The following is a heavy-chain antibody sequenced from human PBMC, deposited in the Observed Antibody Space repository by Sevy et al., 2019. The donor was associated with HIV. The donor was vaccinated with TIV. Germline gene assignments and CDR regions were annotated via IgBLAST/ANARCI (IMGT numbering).Heavy chain of an antibody. Sequence: GGSLRLSCAASGFTVSSNYMSWVRQAPGKGLEWVSVIYSGGSTYYADSVKGRFTISRDNSKNTLYLQMNSLIAEDTAVYYCARASGSRRAFDIWGQGTMVTVSS. V-gene: IGHV3-53*01. CDR2: IYSGGST. D-gene: IGHD1-26*01. CDR1: GFTVSSNY. J-gene: IGHJ3*02. CDR3: ARASGSRRAFDI.